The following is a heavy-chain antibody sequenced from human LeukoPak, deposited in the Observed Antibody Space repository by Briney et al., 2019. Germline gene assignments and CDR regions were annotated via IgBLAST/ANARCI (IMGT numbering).Heavy chain of an antibody. Sequence: PGRSLRLSCAASGFTFSDYYMSWIRQAPGKGLEWVSYISSSSSTIYYADSVKGRFTISRDNAKNSLYLQMNSLRAEDTAVYYCARDLTAAGKGLDYWGQGTLVTVSS. V-gene: IGHV3-11*01. CDR2: ISSSSSTI. CDR1: GFTFSDYY. J-gene: IGHJ4*02. D-gene: IGHD6-13*01. CDR3: ARDLTAAGKGLDY.